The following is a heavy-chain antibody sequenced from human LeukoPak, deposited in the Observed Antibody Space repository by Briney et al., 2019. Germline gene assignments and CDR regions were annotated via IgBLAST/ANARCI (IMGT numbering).Heavy chain of an antibody. CDR1: GYTFTSYG. CDR2: INPSGGST. CDR3: ARDLRLGYSYGQYFDY. V-gene: IGHV1-46*01. Sequence: ASVKVSCKASGYTFTSYGISWVRQAPGQGLEWMGIINPSGGSTSYAQKFQGRVTMTRDTSTSTVYMELSSLRSEDTAVYYCARDLRLGYSYGQYFDYWGQGTLVTVSS. D-gene: IGHD5-18*01. J-gene: IGHJ4*02.